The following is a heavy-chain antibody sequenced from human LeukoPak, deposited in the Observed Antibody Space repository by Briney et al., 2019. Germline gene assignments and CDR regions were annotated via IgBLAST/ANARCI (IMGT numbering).Heavy chain of an antibody. J-gene: IGHJ5*02. CDR3: ARLLGSHINYFDP. CDR2: IYYSGST. Sequence: SETLSLTCTVSGGSISSYYWSWIRQPPGKGLEWIGYIYYSGSTNYNPSLKSRVTISVDTSKNQFSLKLSSVTAADTAVYYCARLLGSHINYFDPWGQGTLVTVSS. V-gene: IGHV4-59*01. CDR1: GGSISSYY. D-gene: IGHD2-21*01.